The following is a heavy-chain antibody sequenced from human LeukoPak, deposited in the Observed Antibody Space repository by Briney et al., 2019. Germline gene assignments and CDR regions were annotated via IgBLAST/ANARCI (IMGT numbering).Heavy chain of an antibody. J-gene: IGHJ4*02. Sequence: GGSLRLSCAASGFTFSSYIMNWVRQAPGKGLEWVSSISSSSSYIYYADSVKGRFTISRDNAKNSLYLQMNSLRAEDTAVYYCARDQEYYYGSGSTCFDYWGQGTLVTVSS. CDR3: ARDQEYYYGSGSTCFDY. CDR2: ISSSSSYI. V-gene: IGHV3-21*01. CDR1: GFTFSSYI. D-gene: IGHD3-10*01.